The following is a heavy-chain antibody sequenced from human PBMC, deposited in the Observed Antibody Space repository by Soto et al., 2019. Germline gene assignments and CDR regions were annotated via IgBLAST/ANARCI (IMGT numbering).Heavy chain of an antibody. CDR2: IYHSGST. V-gene: IGHV4-30-2*01. CDR3: ARDTATGVFDY. D-gene: IGHD1-1*01. J-gene: IGHJ4*02. Sequence: PSETLSLTCAVSGGSISSGGYSWSWIRQPPGKGLEWIGYIYHSGSTYYSPSLKSRVTISVDRSKNQFSLKLSSVTAADTAVYYCARDTATGVFDYWGQGTLVTVSS. CDR1: GGSISSGGYS.